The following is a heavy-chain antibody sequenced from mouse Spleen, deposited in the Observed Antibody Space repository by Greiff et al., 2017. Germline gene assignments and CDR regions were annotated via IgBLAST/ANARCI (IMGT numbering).Heavy chain of an antibody. Sequence: QVQLQQSGAELAKPGASVKLSCKASGYTFTRYWMHWVKQRPGQGLEWIGYINTSSGYTKYNQKFKDKATLTADKSSSTAYMQLSSLTYEDSAVYYCARCYYYSSSQRYFDVWGAGTTVTVSS. J-gene: IGHJ1*01. CDR2: INTSSGYT. CDR3: ARCYYYSSSQRYFDV. V-gene: IGHV1-7*01. CDR1: GYTFTRYW. D-gene: IGHD1-1*01.